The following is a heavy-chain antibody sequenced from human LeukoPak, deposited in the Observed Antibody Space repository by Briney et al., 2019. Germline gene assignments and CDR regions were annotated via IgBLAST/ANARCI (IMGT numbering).Heavy chain of an antibody. D-gene: IGHD6-19*01. CDR2: IIPIFGTA. CDR3: ARGGVAGNDPWYYFDY. V-gene: IGHV1-69*13. CDR1: GGTFSSYA. Sequence: SVKVSCKASGGTFSSYAISWVRQAPGQGLEWMGGIIPIFGTANYAQKFQGRVTITADESTSTAYMELSGLRSEDTAVYYCARGGVAGNDPWYYFDYWGQGTLVTVSS. J-gene: IGHJ4*02.